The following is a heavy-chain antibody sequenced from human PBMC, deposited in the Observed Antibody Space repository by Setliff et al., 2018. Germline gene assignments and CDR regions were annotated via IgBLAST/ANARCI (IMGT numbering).Heavy chain of an antibody. CDR1: GYTFTGYY. CDR3: ARDGGGDSDAFDI. V-gene: IGHV1-2*06. CDR2: INPSSGAT. D-gene: IGHD3-16*01. Sequence: ASVKVSCKASGYTFTGYYMYWVRRAPGQGLEWMGRINPSSGATIYAQKFQGRVTMTSDTSISTAYMELGRLRSDDTAVYFCARDGGGDSDAFDIWGQGTMVTVSS. J-gene: IGHJ3*02.